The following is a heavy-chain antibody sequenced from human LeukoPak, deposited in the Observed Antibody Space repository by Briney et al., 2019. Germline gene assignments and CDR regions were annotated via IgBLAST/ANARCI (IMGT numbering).Heavy chain of an antibody. CDR3: ARDLGQYYDTSDSWFDP. D-gene: IGHD3-22*01. J-gene: IGHJ5*02. Sequence: GGSLRLSCAASGFTFSNYWMHWVRQAPGKGLVWVSRINSDGINTSYADSVKGRFTISRDNAKNTLNLQMNSLRAEDTAVYYCARDLGQYYDTSDSWFDPWGQGTLVTVSS. CDR2: INSDGINT. V-gene: IGHV3-74*01. CDR1: GFTFSNYW.